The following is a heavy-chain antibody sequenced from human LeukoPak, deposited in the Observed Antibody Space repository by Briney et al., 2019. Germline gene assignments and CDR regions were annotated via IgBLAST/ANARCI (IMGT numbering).Heavy chain of an antibody. CDR3: AKEPGIAAADTNWFDP. Sequence: GGSLRLSCAASGFTFSSYAMSWVRQAPGKGLEWVSAISGSGGSTYYADSVKGQFTISRDNSKNTLYLQMNSLRAEDTAVYYCAKEPGIAAADTNWFDPWGQGTLVTVSS. CDR1: GFTFSSYA. J-gene: IGHJ5*02. D-gene: IGHD6-13*01. V-gene: IGHV3-23*01. CDR2: ISGSGGST.